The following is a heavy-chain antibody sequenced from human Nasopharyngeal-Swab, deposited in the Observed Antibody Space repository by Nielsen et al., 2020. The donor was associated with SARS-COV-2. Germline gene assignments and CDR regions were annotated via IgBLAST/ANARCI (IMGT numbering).Heavy chain of an antibody. Sequence: GESLKISCAASGFTFSGSAMHWVRQASGKGLEWVGRIRSKANNYATAYAASVKGRFTISRDDLKNTAYLQMNSLKTEDTAVYYCTRPWAAASGHTALFLGFDPWGQGTLVTVSS. D-gene: IGHD2-2*01. CDR1: GFTFSGSA. J-gene: IGHJ5*02. CDR3: TRPWAAASGHTALFLGFDP. V-gene: IGHV3-73*01. CDR2: IRSKANNYAT.